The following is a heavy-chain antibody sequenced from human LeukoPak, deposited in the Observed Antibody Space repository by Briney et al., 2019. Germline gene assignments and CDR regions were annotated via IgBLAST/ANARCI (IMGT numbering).Heavy chain of an antibody. CDR3: ARDHGTAHYYYDSSVV. J-gene: IGHJ4*02. D-gene: IGHD3-22*01. V-gene: IGHV4-30-4*08. Sequence: SETLSLTCTVSGGSISSGDYYWSWIRQPPGKGLEWIGYIYYSGSTYYNPSLKSRVTISVDTSKNQFSLKLSSVTAADTAVYYCARDHGTAHYYYDSSVVWGQGTLVTVSS. CDR1: GGSISSGDYY. CDR2: IYYSGST.